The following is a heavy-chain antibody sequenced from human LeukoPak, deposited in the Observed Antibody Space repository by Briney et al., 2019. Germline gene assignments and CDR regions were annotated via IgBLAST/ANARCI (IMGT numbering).Heavy chain of an antibody. CDR1: GFTFSSYG. D-gene: IGHD3-10*01. CDR2: ISYDGSNK. V-gene: IGHV3-30*18. J-gene: IGHJ3*02. Sequence: GRSLRLSCAASGFTFSSYGMHWVRQAPGKGLEWVAVISYDGSNKYYADSVKGRFTISGDNSKNTVYLQMNSLRAEDTAVYYCAKEDGSGSSVFLDAFDIWGQGTMVTVSS. CDR3: AKEDGSGSSVFLDAFDI.